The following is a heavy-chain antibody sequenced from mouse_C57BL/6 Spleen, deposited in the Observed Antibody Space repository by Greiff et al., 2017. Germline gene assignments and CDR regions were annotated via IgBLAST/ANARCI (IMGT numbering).Heavy chain of an antibody. CDR1: GFTFSDYY. CDR2: INYDGSST. V-gene: IGHV5-16*01. D-gene: IGHD2-1*01. Sequence: EVKLVESEGGLVQPGSSMKLSCTASGFTFSDYYMAWVRQVPEKGLEWVANINYDGSSTYYLDSLKSRFIISRDNAKNILYLQMSSLKSEDTATYYCAREAFYYGNYWFDYWGQGTTLTVSS. CDR3: AREAFYYGNYWFDY. J-gene: IGHJ2*01.